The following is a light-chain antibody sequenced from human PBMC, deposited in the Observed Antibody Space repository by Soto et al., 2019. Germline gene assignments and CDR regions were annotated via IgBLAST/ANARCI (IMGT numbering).Light chain of an antibody. CDR1: QSIRSW. Sequence: DIQKTQSPSTLSASVGDRVTISCRASQSIRSWLAWYQQKPGKAPKLLISDASDLETGVPSRFSGSGSGTEFTLTISSLQPDDFATYYCQQYNSYSLVTFGGGTTVDIK. V-gene: IGKV1-5*01. CDR2: DAS. J-gene: IGKJ4*01. CDR3: QQYNSYSLVT.